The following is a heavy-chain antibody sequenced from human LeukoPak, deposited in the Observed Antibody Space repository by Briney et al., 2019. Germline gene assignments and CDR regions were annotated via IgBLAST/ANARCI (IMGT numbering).Heavy chain of an antibody. CDR2: ISGSGGST. J-gene: IGHJ6*03. D-gene: IGHD5-12*01. CDR3: ARATIYYYYYYMDV. Sequence: GGSLRLSCAASGFTFSSYAMSWVRQAPGKGLEWVSAISGSGGSTYYADSVKGRFTISRDNSKNTPYLQMNSLRAEDTAVYYCARATIYYYYYYMDVWGKGTTVTVSS. CDR1: GFTFSSYA. V-gene: IGHV3-23*01.